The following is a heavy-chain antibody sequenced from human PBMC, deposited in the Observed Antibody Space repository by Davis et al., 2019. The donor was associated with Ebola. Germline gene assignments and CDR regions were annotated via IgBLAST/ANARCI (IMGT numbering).Heavy chain of an antibody. D-gene: IGHD2-2*01. J-gene: IGHJ6*02. CDR3: ARSAIYCSSTSCYWYYYYGMDV. CDR2: INPSGGST. V-gene: IGHV1-46*01. Sequence: AASVKVSCKASGYTFTSYYMHWVRQAPGQGLEWMGIINPSGGSTSYAQKFQGRVTMTRNTSISTAYMELSSLRSEDTAVYYCARSAIYCSSTSCYWYYYYGMDVWGQGTTVTVSS. CDR1: GYTFTSYY.